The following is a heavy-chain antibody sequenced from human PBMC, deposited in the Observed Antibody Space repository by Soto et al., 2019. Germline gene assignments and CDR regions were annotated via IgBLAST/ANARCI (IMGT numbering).Heavy chain of an antibody. Sequence: SETLSLTCTVSGGSISSYYWSWIRQPPGKGLEWIGYIYYSGSTNYNPSLKSRVTISVDTSKNQFSLKLSSVTAADTAVYYCARAYSSSSVWFDPWGQGTLVTVSS. CDR3: ARAYSSSSVWFDP. D-gene: IGHD6-6*01. J-gene: IGHJ5*02. CDR1: GGSISSYY. V-gene: IGHV4-59*01. CDR2: IYYSGST.